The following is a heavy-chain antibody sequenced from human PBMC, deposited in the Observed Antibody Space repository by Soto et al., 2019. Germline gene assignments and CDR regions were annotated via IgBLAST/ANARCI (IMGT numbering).Heavy chain of an antibody. J-gene: IGHJ6*02. D-gene: IGHD1-26*01. CDR1: GGTFSSYG. V-gene: IGHV1-69*06. CDR2: IIAIFGTA. Sequence: SVKVSCKASGGTFSSYGISWVRQAPGQGLEWMGGIIAIFGTANYAQKFQGRVTITADKSTNTAYMELSSLRSEDTAVYYCARDLGHSIVGATGYYYGMDVWGQGTTVTVSS. CDR3: ARDLGHSIVGATGYYYGMDV.